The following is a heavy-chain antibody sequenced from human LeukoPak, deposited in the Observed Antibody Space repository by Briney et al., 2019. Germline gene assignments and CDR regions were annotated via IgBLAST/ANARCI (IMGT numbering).Heavy chain of an antibody. J-gene: IGHJ4*02. V-gene: IGHV3-66*01. CDR1: GFTVSSNY. CDR3: TTSWPKVREGDQ. CDR2: IYSGGST. Sequence: GGSLRLSCAASGFTVSSNYMSWVRQAPGKGLEWVSVIYSGGSTYYADSVKGRFTISRDNSKNTLYLQMNSLRAEDTAVYYCTTSWPKVREGDQWGQGTLVTVSS. D-gene: IGHD3-10*01.